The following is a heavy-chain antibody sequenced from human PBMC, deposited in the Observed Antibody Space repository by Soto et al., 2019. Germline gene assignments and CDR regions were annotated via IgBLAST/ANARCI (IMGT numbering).Heavy chain of an antibody. V-gene: IGHV4-30-2*01. CDR3: ARVNYDYVGGSYRPYGMDV. D-gene: IGHD3-16*02. CDR1: GGSISSGGYS. J-gene: IGHJ6*02. CDR2: IYHSGST. Sequence: QLQLQESGSGLVKPSQTLSLTCAVSGGSISSGGYSWSWIRQPPGKGLEWIGYIYHSGSTYYNPSLESRVTRSGDRSKNQFSLKLSSVTAADTAVYYCARVNYDYVGGSYRPYGMDVGGQGTTVTVSS.